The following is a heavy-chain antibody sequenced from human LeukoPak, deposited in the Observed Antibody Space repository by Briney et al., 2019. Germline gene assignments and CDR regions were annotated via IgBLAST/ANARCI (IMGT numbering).Heavy chain of an antibody. CDR3: ASGHEGIAVAGTLDY. CDR1: GFTFSSYA. V-gene: IGHV3-30-3*01. J-gene: IGHJ4*02. Sequence: GGSLRPSCAASGFTFSSYAMHWVRQAPGKGLEWVAVISYDGSNKYYADSVKGRFTISRDNSKNTLYLQMNSLRAEDTAVYYCASGHEGIAVAGTLDYWGQGTLVTVSS. D-gene: IGHD6-19*01. CDR2: ISYDGSNK.